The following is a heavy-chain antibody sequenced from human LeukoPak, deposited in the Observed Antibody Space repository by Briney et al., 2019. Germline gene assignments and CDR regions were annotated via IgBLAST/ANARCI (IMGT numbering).Heavy chain of an antibody. V-gene: IGHV4-30-2*01. CDR3: AINRGAPMLARIGNFDY. CDR1: GGSISSGGYS. Sequence: SQTLSLTCAVSGGSISSGGYSWSWIRQPPGKGLEWIGYIYHSGSTYYNPSLKSRVTISVDRSKNQFSLKLSSVTAADTAVYYCAINRGAPMLARIGNFDYWGQGTLVTVSS. D-gene: IGHD1-1*01. J-gene: IGHJ4*02. CDR2: IYHSGST.